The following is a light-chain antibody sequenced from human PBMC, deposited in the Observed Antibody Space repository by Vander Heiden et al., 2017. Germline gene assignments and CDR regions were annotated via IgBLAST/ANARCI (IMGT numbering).Light chain of an antibody. J-gene: IGKJ4*01. V-gene: IGKV2-28*01. CDR1: QSLLHSNGYNY. CDR2: LVS. Sequence: DIVMTQSSLSLPVTPGEPASISCRSSQSLLHSNGYNYLDWYLQKPGQSPQLLIYLVSNRASGVPDRFSGSGSGTDFTLKISRVEAEAVGVYDCRQALQTALTFGGGTKVEIK. CDR3: RQALQTALT.